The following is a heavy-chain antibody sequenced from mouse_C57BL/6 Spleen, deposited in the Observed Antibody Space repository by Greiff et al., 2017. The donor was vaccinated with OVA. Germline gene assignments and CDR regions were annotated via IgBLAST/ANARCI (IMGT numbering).Heavy chain of an antibody. J-gene: IGHJ4*01. Sequence: EVMLVESGGGLVKPGGSLKLSCAASGFTFSDYGMHWVRQAPEKGLEWVAYISSGSSTIYYADTVKGRFTISRDNAKNTLFLQMTSLRSEDTAMYYCARKGNYYGSSPLRAMDYWGQGTSVTVSS. CDR1: GFTFSDYG. CDR3: ARKGNYYGSSPLRAMDY. CDR2: ISSGSSTI. V-gene: IGHV5-17*01. D-gene: IGHD1-1*01.